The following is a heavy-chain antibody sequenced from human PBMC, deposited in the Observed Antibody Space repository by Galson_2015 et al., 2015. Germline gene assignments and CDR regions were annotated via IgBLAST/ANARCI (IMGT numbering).Heavy chain of an antibody. CDR3: TRDPQISIGRGVMGAAEY. CDR2: IRSKAFGATT. V-gene: IGHV3-49*03. D-gene: IGHD3-10*01. J-gene: IGHJ4*02. Sequence: LRLSCAGSGFTFGDYAMNWFRQAPGKGLEWVGFIRSKAFGATTEYAASVRGRFTFSRDDSNSIAYLQMNSLRIEDTAVYYCTRDPQISIGRGVMGAAEYWGQGSLVTVSS. CDR1: GFTFGDYA.